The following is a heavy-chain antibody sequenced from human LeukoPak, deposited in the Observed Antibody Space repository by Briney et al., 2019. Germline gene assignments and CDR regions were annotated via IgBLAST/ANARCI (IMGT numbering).Heavy chain of an antibody. CDR3: ARGATLYYYYGMDV. D-gene: IGHD1-1*01. CDR1: GYTFTGYY. J-gene: IGHJ6*02. V-gene: IGHV1-18*04. CDR2: ISAYNGNT. Sequence: ASVKVSCKASGYTFTGYYMHWVRQAPGQGLEWMGWISAYNGNTNYAQKLQGRVTMTTDTSTSTAYMELRSLRSDDTAVYYCARGATLYYYYGMDVWGQGTTVTVSS.